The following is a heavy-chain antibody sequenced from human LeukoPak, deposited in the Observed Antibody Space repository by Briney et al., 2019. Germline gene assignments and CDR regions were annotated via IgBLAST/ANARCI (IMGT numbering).Heavy chain of an antibody. CDR2: INHSGST. Sequence: PSETLSLTCAVYGGSFSGYYWSWIRQPPGKGLEWIGEINHSGSTNYNPSLKSRVTISVDTSKNQFSLKLSSVTAADTAVYYCATYETDWFDYWGQGTLVTVSS. V-gene: IGHV4-34*01. D-gene: IGHD3/OR15-3a*01. CDR3: ATYETDWFDY. J-gene: IGHJ4*02. CDR1: GGSFSGYY.